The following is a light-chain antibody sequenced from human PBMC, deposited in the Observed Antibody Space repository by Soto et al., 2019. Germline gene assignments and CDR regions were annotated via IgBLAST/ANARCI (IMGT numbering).Light chain of an antibody. Sequence: QSVLTQPASVSGSPGQSITISCTGGSSDIGGYNYVSWFQQHPGKAPKLMIYEVTNRPSGVSNRSSGSKSGSTASLTISGLQAEDEADYYCSSYTSSNTLVFGTGTKVTVL. CDR3: SSYTSSNTLV. J-gene: IGLJ1*01. V-gene: IGLV2-14*01. CDR2: EVT. CDR1: SSDIGGYNY.